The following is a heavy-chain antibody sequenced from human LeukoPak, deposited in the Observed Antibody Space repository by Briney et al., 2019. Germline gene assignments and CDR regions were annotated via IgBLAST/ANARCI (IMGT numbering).Heavy chain of an antibody. J-gene: IGHJ4*02. CDR3: ARSRWLIL. V-gene: IGHV4-34*01. CDR1: GGSFSGYY. Sequence: PSETLSLTCAVYGGSFSGYYWSWIRQPPGKGLEWIGEINHSGSTNYNPSLKSRVTISVDTSKNQFSLKLSSVTAADTAVYYCARSRWLILWGQGTLVTVSS. D-gene: IGHD6-19*01. CDR2: INHSGST.